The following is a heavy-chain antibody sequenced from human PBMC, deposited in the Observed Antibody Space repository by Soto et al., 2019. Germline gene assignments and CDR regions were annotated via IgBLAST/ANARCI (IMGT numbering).Heavy chain of an antibody. V-gene: IGHV1-3*01. D-gene: IGHD7-27*01. Sequence: SVKVSFKASGYTFSSYAMHWVRQSPGQRLEWMGRINAGYGNTKSSQKFQDRVTISRDTSASTAYMELTSLRSEDTAVYYCARDTGDGTFDFWGQGTLVTVSS. CDR1: GYTFSSYA. CDR2: INAGYGNT. J-gene: IGHJ4*02. CDR3: ARDTGDGTFDF.